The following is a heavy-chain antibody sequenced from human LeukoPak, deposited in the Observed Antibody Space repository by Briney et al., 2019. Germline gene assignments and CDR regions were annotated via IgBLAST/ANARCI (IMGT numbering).Heavy chain of an antibody. Sequence: PGGSLRLSCAASGFIFDNYAMHWVRQAPGKGPEWLSLIRGDENTKYYTDSVKGRFTISRDNSKSSLYLHMNSLRTEDTALYYCAKDIGTGWDLDYGGQGTLVTVSS. V-gene: IGHV3-43*02. CDR3: AKDIGTGWDLDY. CDR1: GFIFDNYA. J-gene: IGHJ4*02. CDR2: IRGDENTK. D-gene: IGHD1-26*01.